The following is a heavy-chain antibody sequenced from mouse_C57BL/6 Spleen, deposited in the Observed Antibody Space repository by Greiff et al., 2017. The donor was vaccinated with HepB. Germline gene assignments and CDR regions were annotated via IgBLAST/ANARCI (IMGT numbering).Heavy chain of an antibody. D-gene: IGHD2-5*01. CDR3: ARHEDLDYSNYYAWFAY. J-gene: IGHJ3*01. Sequence: VQLQQSGAELVKPGASVKLSCKASGYTFTEYTIHWVKQRSGQGLEWIGWFYPGSGSIKYNEKFKDKATLTADKSSSTVYMELSRLTSEDSAVYFCARHEDLDYSNYYAWFAYWGQGTLVTVSA. CDR1: GYTFTEYT. V-gene: IGHV1-62-2*01. CDR2: FYPGSGSI.